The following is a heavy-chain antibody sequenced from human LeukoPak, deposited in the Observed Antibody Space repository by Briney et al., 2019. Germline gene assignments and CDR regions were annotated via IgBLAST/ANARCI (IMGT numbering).Heavy chain of an antibody. CDR1: GYTFTGYY. D-gene: IGHD3-10*01. Sequence: ASVKVSCKASGYTFTGYYMHWVRQAPGQGLEWMGWINPNSGGTNYAQKFQGRVTMTRDTSISTAYMELSRLRSDDTAVYYCARVVRGVNTMGYYYYYMDVWGKGTTVTIYS. CDR3: ARVVRGVNTMGYYYYYMDV. CDR2: INPNSGGT. J-gene: IGHJ6*03. V-gene: IGHV1-2*02.